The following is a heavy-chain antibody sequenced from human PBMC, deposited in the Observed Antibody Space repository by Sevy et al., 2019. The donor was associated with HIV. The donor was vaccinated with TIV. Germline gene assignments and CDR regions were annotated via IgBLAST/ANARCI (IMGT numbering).Heavy chain of an antibody. V-gene: IGHV3-33*01. CDR1: GFTFSDYG. CDR2: IWYDGSNK. D-gene: IGHD3-10*01. CDR3: WRDNLLPLMVSMVRGALSFYFDY. Sequence: GGSLRLSCEASGFTFSDYGMHWVRQAPGKGLEWVAVIWYDGSNKYYADSVKGRFTISRDNSKNTLYLQMNSLRAEDTAVYYCWRDNLLPLMVSMVRGALSFYFDYWGQGTLVTVSS. J-gene: IGHJ4*02.